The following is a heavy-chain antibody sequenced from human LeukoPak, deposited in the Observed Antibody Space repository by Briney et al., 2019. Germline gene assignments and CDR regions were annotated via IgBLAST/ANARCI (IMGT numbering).Heavy chain of an antibody. CDR2: ISYDGSNK. CDR3: AKDGNYGMDV. D-gene: IGHD4-23*01. CDR1: GFTFSSYG. J-gene: IGHJ6*02. V-gene: IGHV3-30*18. Sequence: GGSLRLSCAASGFTFSSYGMHWVRRAPGKGLEWVAVISYDGSNKYYADSVKGRFTISRDNSKNTLYPQMNSLRAEDTAVYYCAKDGNYGMDVWGQGTTVTVSS.